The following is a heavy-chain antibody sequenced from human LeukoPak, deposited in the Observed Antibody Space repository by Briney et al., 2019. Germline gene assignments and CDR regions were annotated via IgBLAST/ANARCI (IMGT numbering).Heavy chain of an antibody. CDR2: INPNSGGT. V-gene: IGHV1-2*02. Sequence: ASVKVSCKASGYTFTGYYMHWVRQAPGQGLEWMGWINPNSGGTNYAQKFQGRVTITRNTSISTAYMELSSLRSEDTAVYYCARGADIVVVPAARWFDPWGQGTLVTVSS. D-gene: IGHD2-2*01. CDR3: ARGADIVVVPAARWFDP. J-gene: IGHJ5*02. CDR1: GYTFTGYY.